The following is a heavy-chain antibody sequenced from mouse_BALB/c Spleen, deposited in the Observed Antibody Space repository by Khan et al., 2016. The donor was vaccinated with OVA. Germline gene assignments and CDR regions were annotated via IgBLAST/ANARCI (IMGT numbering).Heavy chain of an antibody. V-gene: IGHV2-6-4*01. CDR2: IWGGGGT. J-gene: IGHJ4*01. CDR3: ARAYYRYDGYYAMDY. Sequence: VHLQESGPGLVTPSQSLSITCTVSGFSLSRYNIHWVRQPPGKGLAWLGMIWGGGGTDYNSTLKSRLSISKDNSKSQVFLKMNSLQTDDTAMYYCARAYYRYDGYYAMDYWGQGTSVTVSS. CDR1: GFSLSRYN. D-gene: IGHD2-14*01.